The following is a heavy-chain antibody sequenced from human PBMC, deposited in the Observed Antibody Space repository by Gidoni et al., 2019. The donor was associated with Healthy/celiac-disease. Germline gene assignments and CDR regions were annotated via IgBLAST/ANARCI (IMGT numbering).Heavy chain of an antibody. Sequence: QVQLVQSGAEVKKPGASVKVSCKASGYTFTSYYMHWVRQAPGQGLEWMGIINPSGGSTSYAQKFQGRVTMTRDTSTSTVYMELSSLRSEDTAVYYCVLLGNYYYYMDVWGKGTTVTVSS. V-gene: IGHV1-46*01. CDR3: VLLGNYYYYMDV. CDR1: GYTFTSYY. CDR2: INPSGGST. D-gene: IGHD2-21*01. J-gene: IGHJ6*03.